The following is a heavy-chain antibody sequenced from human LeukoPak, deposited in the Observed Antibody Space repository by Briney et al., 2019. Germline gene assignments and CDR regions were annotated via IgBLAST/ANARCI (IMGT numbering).Heavy chain of an antibody. Sequence: ASVKVSCRGFGYTFTGYYVHWVRQAPGQGLECMGIINPSGGSTSYAQKFQGRVTMTRDTSTSTVYMELSSLRSEDTAVYYCAREGLVGATIADYWGQGTLVTVSS. D-gene: IGHD1-26*01. J-gene: IGHJ4*02. CDR3: AREGLVGATIADY. CDR1: GYTFTGYY. V-gene: IGHV1-46*01. CDR2: INPSGGST.